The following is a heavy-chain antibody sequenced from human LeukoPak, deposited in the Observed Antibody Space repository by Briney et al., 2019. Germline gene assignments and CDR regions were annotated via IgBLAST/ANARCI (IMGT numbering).Heavy chain of an antibody. V-gene: IGHV4-59*08. CDR3: AKGYYYGSGSRTPDS. CDR1: GGSISSYY. D-gene: IGHD3-10*01. J-gene: IGHJ4*02. CDR2: IYYSGST. Sequence: SETLSLTCTVSGGSISSYYWSWIRQPPGKGLEWIGYIYYSGSTNYNPSLKSRVTISVDTSKNQFSLKLSSVTAADTAVYYCAKGYYYGSGSRTPDSWGQGTLVTVSS.